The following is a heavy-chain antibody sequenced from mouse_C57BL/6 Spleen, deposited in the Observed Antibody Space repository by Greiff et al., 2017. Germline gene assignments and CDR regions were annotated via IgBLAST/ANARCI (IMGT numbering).Heavy chain of an antibody. D-gene: IGHD3-2*02. Sequence: VQLQQSGPELVKPGASVKISCKASGYSFTDYNMNWVKQSNGKSLEWIGVINPNYGTTSYNQKFKGKATLTVDQSSSTAYMQLNSLTSEDSAVYYCVTAQATLGYYAMDYWGQGTSVTVSS. CDR1: GYSFTDYN. CDR2: INPNYGTT. CDR3: VTAQATLGYYAMDY. V-gene: IGHV1-39*01. J-gene: IGHJ4*01.